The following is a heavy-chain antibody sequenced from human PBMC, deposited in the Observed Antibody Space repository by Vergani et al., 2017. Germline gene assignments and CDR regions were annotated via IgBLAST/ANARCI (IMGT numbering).Heavy chain of an antibody. CDR1: GFTVSSNY. D-gene: IGHD3-9*01. J-gene: IGHJ5*02. CDR3: ARGITEYYDILTGSA. CDR2: IYSGGST. Sequence: EVQLVESGGGLIQPGGSLRLSCAASGFTVSSNYMSWVRQAPGKGLEWVSVIYSGGSTYYADSVKGRFTISRDNSKNTLYLQMNSLRAEDTAVYYCARGITEYYDILTGSAWGQGTLVTGSS. V-gene: IGHV3-53*01.